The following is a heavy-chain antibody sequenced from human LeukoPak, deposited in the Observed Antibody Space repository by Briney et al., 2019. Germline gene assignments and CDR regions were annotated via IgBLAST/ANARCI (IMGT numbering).Heavy chain of an antibody. J-gene: IGHJ4*02. Sequence: GGSLRLSCATSAFTFGTFWMSWVRQAPGKGLEWVAKINQDGSETYYVDSVKGRFTISRDNAKNSLYLQMNSLRVEDTAVYYCARGPLIAAAGTWWGQGTLVTVSS. CDR2: INQDGSET. V-gene: IGHV3-7*01. D-gene: IGHD6-13*01. CDR1: AFTFGTFW. CDR3: ARGPLIAAAGTW.